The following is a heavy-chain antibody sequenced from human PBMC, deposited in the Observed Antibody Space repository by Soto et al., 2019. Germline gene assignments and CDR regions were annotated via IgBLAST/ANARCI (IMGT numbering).Heavy chain of an antibody. D-gene: IGHD2-15*01. CDR2: IYHSGST. CDR1: GYSISSGYF. J-gene: IGHJ3*02. CDR3: ARVARWAFDI. V-gene: IGHV4-38-2*01. Sequence: SETLSLTXDVSGYSISSGYFWGWIRQPPGKGLEWIGNIYHSGSTYYNPSLKSRLTISVDKSKNQFSLKLSSVTATDTAVYYCARVARWAFDIWGQGTMVTVSS.